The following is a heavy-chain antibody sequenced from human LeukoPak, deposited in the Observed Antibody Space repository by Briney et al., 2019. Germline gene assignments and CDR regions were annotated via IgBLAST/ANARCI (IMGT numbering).Heavy chain of an antibody. CDR3: ARDSSCSGGSCYSDY. CDR2: IYHSGST. CDR1: GYSISSGYY. J-gene: IGHJ4*02. V-gene: IGHV4-38-2*02. Sequence: SETLSLTCTVSGYSISSGYYWGWIRQPPGKGLEWIGSIYHSGSTYYNPSLKSRVTISVDTSKNQFSLKLSSVTAADTAVYYCARDSSCSGGSCYSDYWGQGTLVTVSS. D-gene: IGHD2-15*01.